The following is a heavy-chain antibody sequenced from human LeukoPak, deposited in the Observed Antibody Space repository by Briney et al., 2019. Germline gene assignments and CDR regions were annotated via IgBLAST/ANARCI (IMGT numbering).Heavy chain of an antibody. CDR3: AREPSIAAAAFDY. CDR1: GFTFSSYA. V-gene: IGHV3-30*04. D-gene: IGHD6-13*01. CDR2: ISYDGSNK. Sequence: GGSLRLSCAASGFTFSSYAMHWVRQAPGKGLEWVAVISYDGSNKYYADSVKGRFTISRDNSKNTLYLQMNSLRAEDTAVYYCAREPSIAAAAFDYWGQGTLVTVSS. J-gene: IGHJ4*02.